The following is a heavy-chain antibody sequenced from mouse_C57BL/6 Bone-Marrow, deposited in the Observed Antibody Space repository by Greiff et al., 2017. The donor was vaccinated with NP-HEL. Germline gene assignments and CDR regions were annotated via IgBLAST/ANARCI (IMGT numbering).Heavy chain of an antibody. CDR1: GYTFTDYY. J-gene: IGHJ4*01. V-gene: IGHV1-76*01. Sequence: QVQLKQSGAELVRPGASVKLSCKASGYTFTDYYINWVKQRPGQGLEWIARIYPGSGNTYYNEKFKGKATLTAEKSSSTAYMQLSSLTSEDSAVYFCARRYYYGSSSYYYAMDYWGQGTSVTVSS. CDR2: IYPGSGNT. CDR3: ARRYYYGSSSYYYAMDY. D-gene: IGHD1-1*01.